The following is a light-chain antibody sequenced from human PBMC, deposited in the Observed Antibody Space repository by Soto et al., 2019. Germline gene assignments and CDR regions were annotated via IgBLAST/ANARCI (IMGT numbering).Light chain of an antibody. J-gene: IGKJ2*01. Sequence: EIVLTQSPGTLSLSPGERATLSYRASQSVSSTYLAWYQHEPGQAPRRLIYGASSRATGIPDRFSGSGSGTDFTLTISRLEPEDFAVYYCQQFDYSLFTFGQGTKLEIK. CDR1: QSVSSTY. V-gene: IGKV3-20*01. CDR2: GAS. CDR3: QQFDYSLFT.